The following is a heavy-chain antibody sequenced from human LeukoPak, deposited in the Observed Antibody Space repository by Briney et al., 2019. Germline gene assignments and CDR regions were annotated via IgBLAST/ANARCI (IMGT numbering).Heavy chain of an antibody. CDR1: GFAFNGYY. CDR3: AKDGDGDSEHPYDF. CDR2: INQDGSDK. J-gene: IGHJ4*02. D-gene: IGHD5-24*01. V-gene: IGHV3-7*01. Sequence: GGSLRLSCAASGFAFNGYYMSWVRQAPGKGLEWVANINQDGSDKYYVDSVKGRFTISRDNAKKSVYLQMDSLRVEDTAVYYCAKDGDGDSEHPYDFGGQGTLVTVSP.